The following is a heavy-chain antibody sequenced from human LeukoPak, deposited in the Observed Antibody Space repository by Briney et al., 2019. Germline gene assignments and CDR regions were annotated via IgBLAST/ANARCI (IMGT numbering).Heavy chain of an antibody. CDR1: GFTFNYYA. V-gene: IGHV3-30*18. J-gene: IGHJ6*04. CDR3: AELGITMIGGV. D-gene: IGHD3-10*02. CDR2: ISYDGSNT. Sequence: PGRSLRLSCAASGFTFNYYAMHWVRQAPGKGLEWVAVISYDGSNTDYADSVKGRFTISRDNAKNSLYLQMNSLRAEDTAVYYCAELGITMIGGVWGKGTTVTISS.